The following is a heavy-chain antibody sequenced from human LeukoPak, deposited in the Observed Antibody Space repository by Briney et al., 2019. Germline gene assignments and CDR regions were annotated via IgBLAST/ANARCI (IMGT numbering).Heavy chain of an antibody. CDR3: AKDSAYGSSWYYFDY. Sequence: GGSLRLSCAASGFTGRNNYMTSPRQAPGKGLEWVSGTSRSGGSTYYADSVKGRFTISKDNSNNTLYLQMNSLRAEDTAVYYCAKDSAYGSSWYYFDYWGQGTLVTVAS. CDR2: TSRSGGST. V-gene: IGHV3-23*01. D-gene: IGHD6-13*01. CDR1: GFTGRNNY. J-gene: IGHJ4*02.